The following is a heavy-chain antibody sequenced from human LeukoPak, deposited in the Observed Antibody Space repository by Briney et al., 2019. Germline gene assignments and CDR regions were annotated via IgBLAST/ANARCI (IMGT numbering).Heavy chain of an antibody. Sequence: ASETLSLTCTVSGYSISSGYFWGWIRQPPGKGLEWIGSMYHSGSIYHNPSLKSRVTISLDTSRNQFSLKLYSVTAADTAAYYCARDPYCSGGSCYPFDYWGQGTLVTVSS. CDR3: ARDPYCSGGSCYPFDY. J-gene: IGHJ4*02. CDR2: MYHSGSI. D-gene: IGHD2-15*01. V-gene: IGHV4-38-2*02. CDR1: GYSISSGYF.